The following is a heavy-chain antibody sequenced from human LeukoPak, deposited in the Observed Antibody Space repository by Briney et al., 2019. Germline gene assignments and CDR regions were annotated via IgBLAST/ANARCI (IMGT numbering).Heavy chain of an antibody. CDR1: GYSVTNYW. CDR2: IYPGDSDT. D-gene: IGHD6-13*01. V-gene: IGHV5-51*01. CDR3: ARLLRGEYSGSWYSWFDP. J-gene: IGHJ5*02. Sequence: GEPLKISCKGSGYSVTNYWIGWVRQMPGKGLEWMGMIYPGDSDTTYSPSFQGQVTISADKSISTAYLQWSSLKASDTAMYYCARLLRGEYSGSWYSWFDPWGQGTLVTVSS.